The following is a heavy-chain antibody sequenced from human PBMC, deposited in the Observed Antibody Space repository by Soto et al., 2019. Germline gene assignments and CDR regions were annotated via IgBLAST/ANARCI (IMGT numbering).Heavy chain of an antibody. CDR2: IHRTGST. Sequence: SETLSLTCSVSRGSISSYYWSWVRQPPGKGLEWIGFIHRTGSTKYNPSLESRVTISVDTSQNQLSLRLSSVTAADTAVYYCARESAGSGKNNWFDPWGQGILVTVFS. V-gene: IGHV4-59*01. D-gene: IGHD3-10*01. CDR1: RGSISSYY. J-gene: IGHJ5*02. CDR3: ARESAGSGKNNWFDP.